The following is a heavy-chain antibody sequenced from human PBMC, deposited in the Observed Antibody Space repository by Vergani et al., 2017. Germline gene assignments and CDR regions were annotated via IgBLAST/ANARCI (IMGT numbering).Heavy chain of an antibody. V-gene: IGHV1-2*02. CDR2: INPNSGGT. Sequence: QVQLVQSGAEVKKPGASVKVSCKASGYTFTGYYMHWVRQAPGQGLEWMGWINPNSGGTNYAQKFQGRVTMTRDTSISTAYMELSRLRSDDTAVYYGARGPKRYSSGGYMVYWGQGTLVTVSS. CDR3: ARGPKRYSSGGYMVY. CDR1: GYTFTGYY. D-gene: IGHD6-19*01. J-gene: IGHJ4*02.